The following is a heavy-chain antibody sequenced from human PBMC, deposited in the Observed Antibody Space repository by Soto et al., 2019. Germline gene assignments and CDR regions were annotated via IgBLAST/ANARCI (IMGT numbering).Heavy chain of an antibody. J-gene: IGHJ3*02. D-gene: IGHD3-22*01. CDR1: GGTFSSYA. V-gene: IGHV1-69*01. CDR2: IITIFGTA. Sequence: QVQLVQSGAEVKKPGSSVKVSCKASGGTFSSYAISWVRQAPGQGLEWMGGIITIFGTANYAQKFQGRGTITADESTSTAYMELSSLRSEDTAVYYCARVYYYDSSGYPHGGAFDIWGQGTMVTVSS. CDR3: ARVYYYDSSGYPHGGAFDI.